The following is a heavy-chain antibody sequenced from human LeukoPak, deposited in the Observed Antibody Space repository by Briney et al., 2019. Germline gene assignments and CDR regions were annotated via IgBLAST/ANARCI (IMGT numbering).Heavy chain of an antibody. CDR1: GGSISSYY. CDR3: ARWEVRLNAFEM. CDR2: IYYSGST. D-gene: IGHD3-10*01. Sequence: SETLSLTFTVSGGSISSYYWSWIRQPPGKGLEWIGYIYYSGSTNYNPSLKSRVTTSVDTSKNQFSLSLSSVTAADTAVYYCARWEVRLNAFEMWGQGTMVTVSS. J-gene: IGHJ3*02. V-gene: IGHV4-59*08.